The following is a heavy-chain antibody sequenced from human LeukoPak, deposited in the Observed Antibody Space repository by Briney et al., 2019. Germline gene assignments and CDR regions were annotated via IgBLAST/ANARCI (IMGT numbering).Heavy chain of an antibody. J-gene: IGHJ1*01. V-gene: IGHV1-8*01. CDR1: GYTFTSYD. CDR3: ARAGGNGPGNRHFQH. Sequence: GASVKVSCKASGYTFTSYDINWVRQATGQGLEWMGWMNPNSGNTGYSQKFQGRVTMTRNTSITTAYMELSSLRSEDTAVYYCARAGGNGPGNRHFQHWGQGTLVTVSS. CDR2: MNPNSGNT. D-gene: IGHD4-23*01.